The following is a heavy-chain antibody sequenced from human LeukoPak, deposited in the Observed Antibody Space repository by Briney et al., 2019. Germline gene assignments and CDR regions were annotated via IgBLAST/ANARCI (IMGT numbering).Heavy chain of an antibody. CDR2: IYYSGST. D-gene: IGHD2-2*01. CDR1: GGSISSYY. CDR3: TTIVVVPAAMGDYYGMDV. Sequence: SETLSLTCTVTGGSISSYYWSWIRQPPGKGLEWIGYIYYSGSTNYNPSLKSRVTISVDTSKNQFSLKLSSVTAADTAVYYCTTIVVVPAAMGDYYGMDVWGQGTTVTVSS. J-gene: IGHJ6*02. V-gene: IGHV4-59*01.